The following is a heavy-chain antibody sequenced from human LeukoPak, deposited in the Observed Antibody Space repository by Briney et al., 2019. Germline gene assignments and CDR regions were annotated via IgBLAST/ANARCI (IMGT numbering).Heavy chain of an antibody. CDR3: ANSNSGSYYY. CDR2: ISGSGGST. J-gene: IGHJ4*02. D-gene: IGHD1-26*01. Sequence: GGSPRLSCAASGFTFSSYAMSWVRQAPGKGLEWVSAISGSGGSTYYADSVKGRFTISRDNSKNTLYLQLNSLRAEDTAVYYCANSNSGSYYYWGQGTLVTVSS. V-gene: IGHV3-23*01. CDR1: GFTFSSYA.